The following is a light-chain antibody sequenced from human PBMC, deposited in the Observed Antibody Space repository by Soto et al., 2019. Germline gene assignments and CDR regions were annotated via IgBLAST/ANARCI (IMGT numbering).Light chain of an antibody. Sequence: QAVVTQEPSLTVSPGGTVTLTFASSTGAVTSGHYPYWFQQKPGQAPRTLIYDTSNKHSWTPARFSGSLLGGKAALTLSGAQPEDEAEYYCLLSYSGPVFGGGTQLTVL. V-gene: IGLV7-46*01. CDR1: TGAVTSGHY. J-gene: IGLJ2*01. CDR3: LLSYSGPV. CDR2: DTS.